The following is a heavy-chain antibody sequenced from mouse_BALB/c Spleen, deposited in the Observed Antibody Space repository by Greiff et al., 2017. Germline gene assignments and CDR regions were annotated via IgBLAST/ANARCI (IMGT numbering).Heavy chain of an antibody. V-gene: IGHV2-9*02. D-gene: IGHD1-1*01. J-gene: IGHJ2*01. Sequence: VQLKESGPGLVAPSQSLSITCTVSGFSLTSYGVHWVRQPPGKGLEWLGVIWAGGSTNYNSALMSRLSISKDNSKSQVFLKMNSLQTDDTAMYYCARDNYYGSSYIFDDWGQGTTLTVSS. CDR3: ARDNYYGSSYIFDD. CDR2: IWAGGST. CDR1: GFSLTSYG.